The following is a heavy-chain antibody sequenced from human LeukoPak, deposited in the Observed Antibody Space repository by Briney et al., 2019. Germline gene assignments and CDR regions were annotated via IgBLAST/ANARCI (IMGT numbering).Heavy chain of an antibody. D-gene: IGHD5-18*01. CDR1: GYTFTSYA. CDR3: ARGRLMGLWEYYFDY. Sequence: GASVKVSCKASGYTFTSYAISWVRQAPGQGLEWMGGIIPIFGTANYAQKFQGRVTITADESTSTAYMELSSLRSEDTAVYYCARGRLMGLWEYYFDYWGQGTLVTVSS. CDR2: IIPIFGTA. V-gene: IGHV1-69*13. J-gene: IGHJ4*02.